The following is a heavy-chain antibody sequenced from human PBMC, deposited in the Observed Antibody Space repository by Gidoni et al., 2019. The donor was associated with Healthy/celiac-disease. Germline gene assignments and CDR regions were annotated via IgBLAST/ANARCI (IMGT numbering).Heavy chain of an antibody. CDR3: TSAVEPTLFDY. J-gene: IGHJ4*02. V-gene: IGHV3-73*02. Sequence: ELQLVESGGGLVQPGGSLNLSCAASGFPFSGSAMHWVRQASGKGLEWVGRIRSKANSYATAYAASVKGRFTISRDDSKNTAYLQMNSLKTEDTAVYYCTSAVEPTLFDYWGQGTLVTVSS. CDR2: IRSKANSYAT. CDR1: GFPFSGSA.